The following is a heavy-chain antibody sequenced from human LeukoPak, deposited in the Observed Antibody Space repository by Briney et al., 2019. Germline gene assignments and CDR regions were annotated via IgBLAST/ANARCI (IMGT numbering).Heavy chain of an antibody. Sequence: ASVKVSCKASGCTLTSYGISWLRRAPGQGVGWLGWISAYNGNTNYAQKLQGRVTMATDTSTSTAYMELRSLRSDDTAVYYCARVPESDYYCYYMDVWGKGTTVTVSS. CDR2: ISAYNGNT. CDR3: ARVPESDYYCYYMDV. D-gene: IGHD2/OR15-2a*01. V-gene: IGHV1-18*01. J-gene: IGHJ6*03. CDR1: GCTLTSYG.